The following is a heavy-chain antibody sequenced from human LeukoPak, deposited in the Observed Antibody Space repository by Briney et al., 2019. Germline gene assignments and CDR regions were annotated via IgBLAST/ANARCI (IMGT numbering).Heavy chain of an antibody. CDR2: ISGSGGST. J-gene: IGHJ4*02. CDR1: GFTFSSYA. Sequence: PGGSLRLSCAASGFTFSSYAMSWARQAPGKGLEWVSAISGSGGSTYYADSVKGRFTISRDNSKNTLYLQMNSLRAEDTAVYYCAKDGYDFWSGYHSLDYWGQGTLVTVSS. CDR3: AKDGYDFWSGYHSLDY. D-gene: IGHD3-3*01. V-gene: IGHV3-23*01.